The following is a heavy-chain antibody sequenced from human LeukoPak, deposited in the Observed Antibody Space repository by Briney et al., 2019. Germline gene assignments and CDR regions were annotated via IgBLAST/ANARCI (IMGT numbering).Heavy chain of an antibody. CDR3: ARAGGYYDSTGYYWYFDF. CDR2: ISQSGST. D-gene: IGHD3-22*01. V-gene: IGHV4-4*02. CDR1: GGSISSSNW. Sequence: SGTLSLTCAVSGGSISSSNWWSWVRQPPEKGLEWIGEISQSGSTNYNPSLKSRVTMSVDKSKNQFSLKLTSVPAADTAVYYCARAGGYYDSTGYYWYFDFWGQGTLVTVSS. J-gene: IGHJ4*02.